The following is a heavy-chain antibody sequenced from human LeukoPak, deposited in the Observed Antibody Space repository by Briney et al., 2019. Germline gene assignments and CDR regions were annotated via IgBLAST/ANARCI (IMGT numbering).Heavy chain of an antibody. V-gene: IGHV4-34*01. CDR1: GGSFSGYY. Sequence: SETLSLTCAVYGGSFSGYYWSWIRQPPGKGLEWIGEINHSGSTNYNPSLKSRVTISVDTSKNQFSLKLSSVTAADTAVYYCARHSTVNWFDPWGQGTLVTVSS. D-gene: IGHD5/OR15-5a*01. J-gene: IGHJ5*02. CDR2: INHSGST. CDR3: ARHSTVNWFDP.